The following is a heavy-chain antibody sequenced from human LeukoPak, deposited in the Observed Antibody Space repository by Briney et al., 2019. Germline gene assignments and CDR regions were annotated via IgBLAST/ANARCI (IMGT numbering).Heavy chain of an antibody. D-gene: IGHD5-24*01. Sequence: SETLSLTCAVSGGSISSDNWWGWVRQTPGKGLEWIAEIHHSGGTNYNSSLKSRVTISVDKTKNQFSLDLSSVTAADTAVYYCARARWYSCDYWGQGTLVTVSS. CDR1: GGSISSDNW. J-gene: IGHJ4*02. V-gene: IGHV4-4*02. CDR2: IHHSGGT. CDR3: ARARWYSCDY.